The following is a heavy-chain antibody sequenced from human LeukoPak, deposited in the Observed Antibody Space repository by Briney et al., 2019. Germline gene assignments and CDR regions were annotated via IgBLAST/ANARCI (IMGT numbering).Heavy chain of an antibody. Sequence: VGSLRLSCAASGFTFSSYWMHWVRQAPGKGLVWVSRINSDGRTTSYADSVKGRFTISRDNAKTMLYLQLNSLRGEDTAVYYCARDSGYDAFDYWGQGTLVTAS. D-gene: IGHD5-12*01. J-gene: IGHJ4*02. CDR1: GFTFSSYW. V-gene: IGHV3-74*01. CDR3: ARDSGYDAFDY. CDR2: INSDGRTT.